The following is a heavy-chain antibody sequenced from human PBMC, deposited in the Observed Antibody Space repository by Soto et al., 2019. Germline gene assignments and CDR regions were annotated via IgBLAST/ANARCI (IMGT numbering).Heavy chain of an antibody. J-gene: IGHJ4*02. V-gene: IGHV4-39*01. CDR2: LYYSGST. CDR3: ASRRRGYYFAY. Sequence: HLQLPESSPGLVKSSETLSLTFHVSSGSISSSSYYSGGIRQPPGTGLERIGRLYYSGSTYYNPSSKSRVTLSVDTSKIQFSLMLISVTAADTAVYSCASRRRGYYFAYWVEETLVTVAS. D-gene: IGHD3-22*01. CDR1: SGSISSSSYY.